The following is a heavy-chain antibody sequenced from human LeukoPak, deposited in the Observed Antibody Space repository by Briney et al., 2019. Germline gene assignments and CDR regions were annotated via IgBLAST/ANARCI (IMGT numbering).Heavy chain of an antibody. V-gene: IGHV1-18*01. D-gene: IGHD6-13*01. Sequence: ASVKVSCKASGYTFTSYGISWVRQVPGQGLEWMGWISAYNGNTNYAQKLQGRVTMTTDTSTSTAYMELRSLRSDDTAVYYCARDGYSSSWYRAGYYYYYMDVWGKGTTVTVSS. CDR2: ISAYNGNT. CDR1: GYTFTSYG. CDR3: ARDGYSSSWYRAGYYYYYMDV. J-gene: IGHJ6*03.